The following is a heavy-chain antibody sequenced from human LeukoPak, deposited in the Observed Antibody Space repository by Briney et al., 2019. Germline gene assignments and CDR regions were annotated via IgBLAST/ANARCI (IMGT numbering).Heavy chain of an antibody. CDR1: GFTFTSYT. J-gene: IGHJ4*02. CDR2: INPTSGYI. Sequence: GGSLRLSCAASGFTFTSYTMNWVRQAPGKGLEWVSSINPTSGYIYYSDSVKGRFTISRDNAKKSFYLQMNSLRAEDTVIYYCARFVEAHTYYFDYWGQGTLVAVSS. V-gene: IGHV3-21*01. D-gene: IGHD3-10*01. CDR3: ARFVEAHTYYFDY.